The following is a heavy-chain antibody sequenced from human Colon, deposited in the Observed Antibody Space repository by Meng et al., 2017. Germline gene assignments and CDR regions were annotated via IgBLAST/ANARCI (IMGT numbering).Heavy chain of an antibody. D-gene: IGHD6-19*01. CDR2: SYHSGST. J-gene: IGHJ4*02. V-gene: IGHV4-4*02. Sequence: QVQLQESGPGLVKPSGTLSLPCAVSGISISSATYWSWVRQPPGKGLEWIGESYHSGSTNYNPSLKSRVTISVDKSKNQFSLILTSVTAADTAVYYCASSSGWWRPDSWGQGTLVTVSS. CDR1: GISISSATY. CDR3: ASSSGWWRPDS.